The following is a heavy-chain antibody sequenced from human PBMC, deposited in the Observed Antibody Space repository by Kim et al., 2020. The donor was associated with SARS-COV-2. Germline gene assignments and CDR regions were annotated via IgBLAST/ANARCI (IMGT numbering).Heavy chain of an antibody. D-gene: IGHD3-10*01. J-gene: IGHJ6*02. CDR3: ARDRGYDYYYYGMDV. CDR2: IYYTGST. CDR1: GGSISSSSYY. Sequence: SETLSLTCTVSGGSISSSSYYWGWIRQPPGKGLERIGSIYYTGSTYYNPSLKSRVTISVDTSKTQFSLKLSSVTAADTAVYYCARDRGYDYYYYGMDVWGQETTVTVSS. V-gene: IGHV4-39*07.